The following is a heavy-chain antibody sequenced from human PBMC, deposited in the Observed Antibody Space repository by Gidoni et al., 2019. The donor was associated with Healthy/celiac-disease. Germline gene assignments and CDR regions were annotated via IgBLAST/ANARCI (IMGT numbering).Heavy chain of an antibody. CDR3: ARDLEDGSGSYYSRLDP. J-gene: IGHJ5*02. CDR1: GFSFSSYR. CDR2: ISSSSSYM. D-gene: IGHD3-10*01. V-gene: IGHV3-21*01. Sequence: EVQLVESGGGLVKPGGSLSLSCAASGFSFSSYRMNGVRQAPGKGLEWFSSISSSSSYMYYADSVKGRVTISIDNSKNSLYLQMHSLRAEDTAVYYCARDLEDGSGSYYSRLDPWGQGTLVTVSS.